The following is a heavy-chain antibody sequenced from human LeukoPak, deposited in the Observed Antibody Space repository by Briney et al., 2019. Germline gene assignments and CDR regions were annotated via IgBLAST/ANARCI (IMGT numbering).Heavy chain of an antibody. CDR3: ARDLHYYDSSGLPGY. V-gene: IGHV3-11*04. CDR2: ISTSVTII. D-gene: IGHD3-22*01. Sequence: GSLRLSCAASGFTFSDYYMSWIRQAPGQRLEGVAYISTSVTIIYYADSVKGRFTIPRDNAKNSLYLQLNSLRAEDTAMYYCARDLHYYDSSGLPGYSGQGTLVTVSS. CDR1: GFTFSDYY. J-gene: IGHJ4*02.